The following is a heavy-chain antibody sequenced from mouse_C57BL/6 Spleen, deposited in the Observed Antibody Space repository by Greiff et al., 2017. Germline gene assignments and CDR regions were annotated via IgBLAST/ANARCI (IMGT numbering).Heavy chain of an antibody. CDR1: GFTFTDYY. V-gene: IGHV7-3*01. Sequence: EVKLVESGGGLVQPGGSLSLSCAASGFTFTDYYMSWVRQPPGKALEWLGFIRNKANGYTTEYSASVKGRFTISRDNSQSILYLQMNALRAEDSATYYCARYWNWFDDWGPGTTLTVSS. CDR3: ARYWNWFDD. D-gene: IGHD4-1*01. CDR2: IRNKANGYTT. J-gene: IGHJ2*01.